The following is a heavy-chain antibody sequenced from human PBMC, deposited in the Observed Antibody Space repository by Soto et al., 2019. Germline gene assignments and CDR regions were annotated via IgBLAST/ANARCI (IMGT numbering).Heavy chain of an antibody. V-gene: IGHV3-74*03. CDR2: IQNDGTNA. CDR1: GFYFYHYS. CDR3: VRGDGDDHDGNGSLRRH. Sequence: PGGSMSLSRAASGFYFYHYSLHWVRQVPGKGLFWVSPIQNDGTNAEYAGSVKGRFTISRDNAENTLYLQMNSLRVEDTAVYYCVRGDGDDHDGNGSLRRHWGQGTLVTVSS. D-gene: IGHD3-22*01. J-gene: IGHJ4*02.